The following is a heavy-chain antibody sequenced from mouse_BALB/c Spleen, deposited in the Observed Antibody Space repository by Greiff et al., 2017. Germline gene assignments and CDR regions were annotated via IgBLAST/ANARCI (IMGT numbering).Heavy chain of an antibody. D-gene: IGHD4-1*02. Sequence: EVKVEESGPGLVKPSQSLSLTCTVTGYSITSDYAWNWIRQFPGNKLEWMGYISYSGSTSYNPSLKSRISITRDTSKNQFFLQLNSVTTEDTATYYCARANWDLYYFDYWGQGTTLTVSS. J-gene: IGHJ2*01. CDR2: ISYSGST. CDR3: ARANWDLYYFDY. V-gene: IGHV3-2*02. CDR1: GYSITSDYA.